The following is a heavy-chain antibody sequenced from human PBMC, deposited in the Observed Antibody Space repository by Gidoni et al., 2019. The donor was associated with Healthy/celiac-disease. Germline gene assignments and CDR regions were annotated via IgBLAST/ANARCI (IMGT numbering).Heavy chain of an antibody. D-gene: IGHD1-1*01. CDR3: ARFGRSERLYDAFDI. CDR1: GGCISSSSYY. V-gene: IGHV4-39*01. J-gene: IGHJ3*02. Sequence: QLQLQESGPGLVKPSETLSLTCTVSGGCISSSSYYWGWIRQPPWKGLEWIGSIYYSGSTYSNPSLKLRVPISVDTSKNQFSLKLSSVPAADTAVYYCARFGRSERLYDAFDIWGQGTMVTVSS. CDR2: IYYSGST.